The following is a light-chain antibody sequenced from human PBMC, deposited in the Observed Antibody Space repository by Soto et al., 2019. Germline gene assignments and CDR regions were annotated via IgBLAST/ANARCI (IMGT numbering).Light chain of an antibody. J-gene: IGKJ1*01. CDR3: QQYNNWPGT. Sequence: EIVITQSPATLFVSPGEGATLSSRASRRVSTKLAWYKQKPGQAPRPPIYGASTRATGIPARFSGSGSGTEFTLTISSLQSEDFAVYYCQQYNNWPGTFGQGTKVEIK. V-gene: IGKV3-15*01. CDR1: RRVSTK. CDR2: GAS.